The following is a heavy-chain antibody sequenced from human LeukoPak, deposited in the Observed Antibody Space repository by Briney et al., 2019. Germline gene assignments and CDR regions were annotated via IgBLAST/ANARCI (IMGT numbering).Heavy chain of an antibody. Sequence: ASVKVSCKASGYILKAYYMHWVRQAPGQGLEWMGWINPNSGGTNYAPKFQGRVTMTRDTSISTVYMELSRLSSDDTAVYYCASRFGESDVYYYYYFGMDVWGQGTTVTVSS. CDR3: ASRFGESDVYYYYYFGMDV. CDR2: INPNSGGT. J-gene: IGHJ6*02. V-gene: IGHV1-2*02. D-gene: IGHD3-10*01. CDR1: GYILKAYY.